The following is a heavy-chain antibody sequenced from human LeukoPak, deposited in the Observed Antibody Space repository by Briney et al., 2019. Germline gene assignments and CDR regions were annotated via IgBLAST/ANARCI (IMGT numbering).Heavy chain of an antibody. CDR1: GFTFSNYA. CDR2: ISGSGGST. D-gene: IGHD2-21*02. J-gene: IGHJ6*02. CDR3: AKSSCGGDCYSVVYYYYGMDV. V-gene: IGHV3-23*01. Sequence: GGSLRLSCAASGFTFSNYAMSWVRQAPGKGLEWVSAISGSGGSTYYADSVKGRFTISRDSSKNTLYLQMNSLRAEDTAVYYCAKSSCGGDCYSVVYYYYGMDVWGQGTTVTVSS.